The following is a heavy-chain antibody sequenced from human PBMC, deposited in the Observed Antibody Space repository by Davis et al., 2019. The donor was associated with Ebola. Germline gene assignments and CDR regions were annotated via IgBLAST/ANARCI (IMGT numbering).Heavy chain of an antibody. CDR3: ARGIRGYSGYDPGYYYYGMDV. Sequence: ASVKVSCKASGYTFTGYYIHWVRQAPGQGLEWMGWIIPNSGGTSYAQKFQGRVTMTRDTSITAAYMELSRLRSDDTAVYYCARGIRGYSGYDPGYYYYGMDVWGQGTTVTVSS. V-gene: IGHV1-2*02. CDR2: IIPNSGGT. D-gene: IGHD5-12*01. CDR1: GYTFTGYY. J-gene: IGHJ6*02.